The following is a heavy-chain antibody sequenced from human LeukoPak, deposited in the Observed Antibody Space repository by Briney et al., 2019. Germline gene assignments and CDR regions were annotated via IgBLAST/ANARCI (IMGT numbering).Heavy chain of an antibody. CDR3: AELGITMIGGV. Sequence: GGSLRLSCEAFGFSFSSYEMNWVRQAPGQGLEWVSYISGSGTTTYYADSVKGRFTISRDNAKNSLYLQMNSLRAEDTAVYYCAELGITMIGGVWGKGTTVTISS. CDR1: GFSFSSYE. V-gene: IGHV3-48*03. CDR2: ISGSGTTT. J-gene: IGHJ6*04. D-gene: IGHD3-10*02.